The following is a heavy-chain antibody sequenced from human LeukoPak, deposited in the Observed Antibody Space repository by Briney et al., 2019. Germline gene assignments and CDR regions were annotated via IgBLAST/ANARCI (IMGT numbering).Heavy chain of an antibody. Sequence: PSETLSLTCAVSGGSISSGGYSWSWIRQPPGKGLEWIGYIYHSGSTYYNPSLKSRVIISVDRSKNQFSLKLSSVTAADTAVYYCARDQYYYGSGSYSGAFDIWGQGTMVTVSS. D-gene: IGHD3-10*01. CDR2: IYHSGST. J-gene: IGHJ3*02. V-gene: IGHV4-30-2*01. CDR1: GGSISSGGYS. CDR3: ARDQYYYGSGSYSGAFDI.